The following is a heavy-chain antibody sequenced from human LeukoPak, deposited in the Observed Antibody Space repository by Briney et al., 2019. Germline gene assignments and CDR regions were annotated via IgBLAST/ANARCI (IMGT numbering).Heavy chain of an antibody. V-gene: IGHV3-20*04. CDR1: GFTFSSYE. CDR3: ARVPRIYYDDRMDI. Sequence: GGSLRVSCAASGFTFSSYEMNWVRHAPGKGLEWVSGINWSGGSTGYADSVKGRFTISRDNAKNSLYLQMNSLRAEDTALYYCARVPRIYYDDRMDIWGQGTLVTVSS. J-gene: IGHJ3*02. D-gene: IGHD3-22*01. CDR2: INWSGGST.